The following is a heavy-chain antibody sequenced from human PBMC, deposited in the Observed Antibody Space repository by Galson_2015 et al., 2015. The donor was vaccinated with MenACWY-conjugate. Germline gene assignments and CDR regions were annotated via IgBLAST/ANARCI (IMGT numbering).Heavy chain of an antibody. Sequence: SLRLSCAASGFTFSSYWMSWVRQAPGKGLEWVANIKQDGSEKYYVESVKGRFTISRDNAKNSLYLQMNSLRVEDTAVYYCARDLSGDNPLIGGQGTLVTVSS. CDR3: ARDLSGDNPLI. CDR2: IKQDGSEK. J-gene: IGHJ4*02. D-gene: IGHD1-14*01. V-gene: IGHV3-7*03. CDR1: GFTFSSYW.